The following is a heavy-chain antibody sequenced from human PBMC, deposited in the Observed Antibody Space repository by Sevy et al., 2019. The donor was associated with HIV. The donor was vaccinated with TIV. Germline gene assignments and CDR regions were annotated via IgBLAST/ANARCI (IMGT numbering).Heavy chain of an antibody. CDR2: ISTCNGER. CDR1: GYIFNTYC. Sequence: ASVKVSCQTSGYIFNTYCIAWVRQAPGQGREWMGWISTCNGERDFAPRFQDSVTLTTDTSTGTAYMELLYLRSDDTAMYYCASDPKSQRRPETYSWLGPWGQGTLVTVSS. V-gene: IGHV1-18*04. CDR3: ASDPKSQRRPETYSWLGP. D-gene: IGHD6-25*01. J-gene: IGHJ5*02.